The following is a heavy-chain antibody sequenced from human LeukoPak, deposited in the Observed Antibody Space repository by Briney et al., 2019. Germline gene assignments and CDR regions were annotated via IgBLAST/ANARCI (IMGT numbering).Heavy chain of an antibody. CDR1: GFTFSSYG. J-gene: IGHJ5*02. D-gene: IGHD3-9*01. V-gene: IGHV3-30*02. Sequence: PGWSLRLSCAASGFTFSSYGMHWVRQAPGKGLEWVAFIRYDGSNKYYADSVKGRFTMSRDNSKNTLYLQMNSLRAEDTGVYYCAGTYYDILTGPQNWLDPWGQGTLVTVSS. CDR3: AGTYYDILTGPQNWLDP. CDR2: IRYDGSNK.